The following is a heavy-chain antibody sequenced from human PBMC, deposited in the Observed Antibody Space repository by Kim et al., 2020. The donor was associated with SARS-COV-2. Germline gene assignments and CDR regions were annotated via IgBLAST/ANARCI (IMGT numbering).Heavy chain of an antibody. V-gene: IGHV1-46*01. D-gene: IGHD6-6*01. J-gene: IGHJ4*02. CDR3: ARVEREDSSSSPFDY. Sequence: KFQGRVTMTRDTSTSTVYMELSSLRSEDTAVYYCARVEREDSSSSPFDYWGQGTLVTVSS.